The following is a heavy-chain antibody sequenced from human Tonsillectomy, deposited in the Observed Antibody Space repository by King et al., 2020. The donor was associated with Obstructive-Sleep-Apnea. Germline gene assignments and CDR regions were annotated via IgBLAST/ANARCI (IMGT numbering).Heavy chain of an antibody. V-gene: IGHV3-49*03. CDR2: IRSKDYGGRT. J-gene: IGHJ4*02. CDR1: GFTFGDYA. D-gene: IGHD3-22*01. CDR3: TRDRYYYDSSGYYYFDY. Sequence: VQLVESGGGLVQPGRSLRLSCTASGFTFGDYAMSWFRQAPGKGLEWVGFIRSKDYGGRTEYAESVKGRLTISREDSKSIAYLQMNSLKTEDTAVYYCTRDRYYYDSSGYYYFDYWGQGTLVTVSS.